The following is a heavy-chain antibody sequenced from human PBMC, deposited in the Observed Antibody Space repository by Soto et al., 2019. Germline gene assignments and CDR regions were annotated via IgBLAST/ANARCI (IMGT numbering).Heavy chain of an antibody. Sequence: PSETLSLTCTVSGGSIXSGXYYWSWIRQPPGKGLEWIGYIYYSGSTYYNPSLKSRVTISVDTSKNQFSLKLSSVTAADTAVYYCARVDCGMDVWGQGTTVTVS. V-gene: IGHV4-30-4*01. J-gene: IGHJ6*02. CDR3: ARVDCGMDV. CDR1: GGSIXSGXYY. CDR2: IYYSGST.